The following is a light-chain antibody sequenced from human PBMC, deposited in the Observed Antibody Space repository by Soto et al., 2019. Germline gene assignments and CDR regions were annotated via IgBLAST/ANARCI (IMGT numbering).Light chain of an antibody. CDR1: QSISSW. J-gene: IGKJ1*01. V-gene: IGKV1-5*03. Sequence: DIQMTQSPSTLSASVGDRVTITCRASQSISSWLTWYQQKAGQAPKLLIYKASIVESGVPSRFSDSGSGTVFTLTISSMSFDDSAYYYCHQYTYFATFGQGTSVEVK. CDR2: KAS. CDR3: HQYTYFAT.